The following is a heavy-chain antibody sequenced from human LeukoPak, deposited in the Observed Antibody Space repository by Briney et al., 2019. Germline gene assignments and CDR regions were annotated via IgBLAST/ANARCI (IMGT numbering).Heavy chain of an antibody. Sequence: GGSLRLSCAASGFTFSSYTMSWVRQAPGKGLEWVSAISGSGGSTYYADSVKGRFTISRDNSKNTLYLQMNSLRAEDTAVYYCAKDGIRLGELSLSQNFDYWGQGTLVTVSS. CDR2: ISGSGGST. J-gene: IGHJ4*02. D-gene: IGHD3-16*02. CDR1: GFTFSSYT. CDR3: AKDGIRLGELSLSQNFDY. V-gene: IGHV3-23*01.